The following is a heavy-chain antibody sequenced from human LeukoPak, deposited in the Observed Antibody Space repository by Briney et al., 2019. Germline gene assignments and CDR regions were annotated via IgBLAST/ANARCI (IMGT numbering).Heavy chain of an antibody. CDR1: GFTFSSYG. D-gene: IGHD3-16*01. J-gene: IGHJ4*02. V-gene: IGHV3-30*03. CDR2: ISYDGSNK. CDR3: VRGGELVGTYFDY. Sequence: WGSLRLSCAASGFTFSSYGMHWVRQAPGKGLEWVAVISYDGSNKYYADSVKGRFTISRDNAKNSLYLQINSLRAEDTALYYCVRGGELVGTYFDYWGPGTPVTASS.